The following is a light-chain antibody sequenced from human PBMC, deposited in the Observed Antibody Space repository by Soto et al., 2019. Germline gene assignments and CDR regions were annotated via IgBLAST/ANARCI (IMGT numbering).Light chain of an antibody. V-gene: IGKV3-15*01. CDR2: GAS. J-gene: IGKJ5*01. CDR3: QQYNNWPPN. CDR1: QSISSN. Sequence: EIRMTQFPATLSASPGGGATLSCRASQSISSNLAWYQQKPGQAPRLLIYGASTRATDIPPSFTGSGSGTEFTLTISSLQSEDIAVYYCQQYNNWPPNFGQGTRLEIK.